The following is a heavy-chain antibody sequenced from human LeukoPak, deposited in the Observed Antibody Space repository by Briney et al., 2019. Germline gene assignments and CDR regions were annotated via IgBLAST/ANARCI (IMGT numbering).Heavy chain of an antibody. D-gene: IGHD3-10*01. Sequence: PSETLSLTCAVSGGSFSGYYWSWFRQSPGKGLEWIGYIYYSGSTYYNPSLKSRVTISVDTSKNQFSLKLSSVTAADTAVYYCARHHYYGSGFDPWGQGTLVTVSS. CDR1: GGSFSGYY. J-gene: IGHJ5*02. CDR2: IYYSGST. CDR3: ARHHYYGSGFDP. V-gene: IGHV4-59*08.